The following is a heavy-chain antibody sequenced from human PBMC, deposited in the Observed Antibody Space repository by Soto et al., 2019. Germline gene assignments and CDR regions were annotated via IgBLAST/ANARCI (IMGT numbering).Heavy chain of an antibody. CDR2: IYHSGST. Sequence: SETLSLTSAVSGGSISGGGYSWRWIWQPTGKGLEWIGYIYHSGSTYYNPSLKSRVTISVDRSKNQFSLKLSSVTAADPAVDYCAIDEGGHYMLGMDVWGPGTTLTVFS. J-gene: IGHJ6*02. V-gene: IGHV4-30-2*01. CDR3: AIDEGGHYMLGMDV. CDR1: GGSISGGGYS. D-gene: IGHD4-17*01.